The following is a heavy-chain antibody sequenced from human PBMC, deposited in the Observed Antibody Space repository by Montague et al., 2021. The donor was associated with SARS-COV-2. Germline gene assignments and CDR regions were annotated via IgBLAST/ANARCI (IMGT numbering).Heavy chain of an antibody. V-gene: IGHV3-7*01. J-gene: IGHJ4*02. CDR2: IKSDASGK. D-gene: IGHD3-10*01. CDR3: ARGYGPHF. CDR1: GFTFSTEW. Sequence: SLRLSCAASGFTFSTEWMSWARQAPGKGLEWVANIKSDASGKNYVDSVKGRFTMSRDDAKNSIYLQMNSLRAEDTAVYYCARGYGPHFWGQGTLVTVSS.